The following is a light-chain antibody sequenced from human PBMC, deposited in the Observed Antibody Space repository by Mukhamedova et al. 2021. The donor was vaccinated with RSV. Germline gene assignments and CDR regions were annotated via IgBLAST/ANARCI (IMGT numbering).Light chain of an antibody. Sequence: AKAPKPLIYDVDKRPSGVPDRFSGSKSGNTASLTISGLQAEDEADYYCCSYAGTYTFVVFGGGTKLTVL. J-gene: IGLJ2*01. CDR3: CSYAGTYTFVV. V-gene: IGLV2-11*01. CDR2: DVD.